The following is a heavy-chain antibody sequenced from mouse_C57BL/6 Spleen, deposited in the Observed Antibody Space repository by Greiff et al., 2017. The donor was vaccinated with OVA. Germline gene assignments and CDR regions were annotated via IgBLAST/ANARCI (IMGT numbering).Heavy chain of an antibody. CDR1: GFTFSSSG. V-gene: IGHV5-6*02. CDR3: ARRRTTVVDWDMDV. J-gene: IGHJ1*03. CDR2: ISSGGSYT. D-gene: IGHD1-1*01. Sequence: DVKLVESGGDLVKPGGSLKLSCAASGFTFSSSGMSWVRQTPDKRLEWVATISSGGSYTYYTDSVKGRFTISRDNAKNTLYLQMSSLKSEDTAMDYCARRRTTVVDWDMDVWGKGTSVTVSS.